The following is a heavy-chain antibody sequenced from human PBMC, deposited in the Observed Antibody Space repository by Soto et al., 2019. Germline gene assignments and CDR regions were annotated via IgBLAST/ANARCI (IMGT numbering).Heavy chain of an antibody. J-gene: IGHJ6*03. CDR1: GFTFSRYW. CDR2: IKQDGSEK. V-gene: IGHV3-7*01. D-gene: IGHD3-3*01. Sequence: GGSLRLSCAAPGFTFSRYWMSWVRQAPGKGLEWVANIKQDGSEKYYVDSVKGRFTISRDNAKNSLYLQMNSLRAEVTAVYYCARDNDFWSGYYHPYYRYYLDVWGKGTTVIVSS. CDR3: ARDNDFWSGYYHPYYRYYLDV.